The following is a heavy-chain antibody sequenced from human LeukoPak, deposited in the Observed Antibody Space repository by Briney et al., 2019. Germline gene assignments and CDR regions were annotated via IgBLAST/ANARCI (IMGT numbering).Heavy chain of an antibody. J-gene: IGHJ3*02. CDR3: ARSRSIAVAGNTYPDAFDI. Sequence: PGGSLRLSCAASGFTFSSYSMNWVRQAPGKGLEWVSSISSSSSYIYYADSVKGRFTISRDNAKNSLYLQMNSLRAEDTAVYYCARSRSIAVAGNTYPDAFDIRGQGTMVTVSS. D-gene: IGHD6-19*01. CDR1: GFTFSSYS. CDR2: ISSSSSYI. V-gene: IGHV3-21*01.